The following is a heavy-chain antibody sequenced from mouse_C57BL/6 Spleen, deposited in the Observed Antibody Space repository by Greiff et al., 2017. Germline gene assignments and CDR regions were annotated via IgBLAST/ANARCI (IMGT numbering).Heavy chain of an antibody. CDR2: IYPGDGDT. CDR1: GYAFSSYW. CDR3: ASRNTFHYYGSSPLAY. V-gene: IGHV1-80*01. D-gene: IGHD1-1*01. Sequence: QVQLQQSGAELVKPGASVKISCKASGYAFSSYWMNWVKQRPGKGLEWIGQIYPGDGDTNYNGKFKGKATLTADKSSSTAYMQLSSLTSQDSAFYFCASRNTFHYYGSSPLAYWGQESLVTVSA. J-gene: IGHJ3*01.